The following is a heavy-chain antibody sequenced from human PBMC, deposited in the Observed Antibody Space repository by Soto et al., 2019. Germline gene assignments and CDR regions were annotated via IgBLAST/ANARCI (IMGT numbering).Heavy chain of an antibody. Sequence: SETLSLTCTVSGGSISSGGYYWSWIRQPPGKGLEWIGYIYYSASTNYNPSLKSRVTISVDTSKNQFSLKLSSVTAADTAVYHFGRVNSDIDMDFWGQGTAVTVSS. D-gene: IGHD3-9*01. CDR2: IYYSAST. CDR3: GRVNSDIDMDF. J-gene: IGHJ6*02. V-gene: IGHV4-61*08. CDR1: GGSISSGGYY.